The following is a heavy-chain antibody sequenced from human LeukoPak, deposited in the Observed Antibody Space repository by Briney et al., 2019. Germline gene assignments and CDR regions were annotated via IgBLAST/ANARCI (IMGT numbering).Heavy chain of an antibody. CDR3: ARHSKYYYDSSGSYVGYFQH. V-gene: IGHV4-59*08. CDR1: GGSISVYY. J-gene: IGHJ1*01. CDR2: IYYSGST. Sequence: SETLSLTCTVSGGSISVYYWSWIRQPPGKGLEWIGYIYYSGSTNYNPSLKSRVTISVDTSKNQFSLKLSSVTAADTAVYYCARHSKYYYDSSGSYVGYFQHWGQGTLVTVSS. D-gene: IGHD3-22*01.